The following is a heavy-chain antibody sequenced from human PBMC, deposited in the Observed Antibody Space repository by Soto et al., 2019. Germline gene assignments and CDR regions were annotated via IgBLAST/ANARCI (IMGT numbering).Heavy chain of an antibody. V-gene: IGHV1-8*01. Sequence: ASVKVSCKASGYSFTSLDINWVRQTAGQGLEWMGWMQPSTGRTGYAQKFQGRVTMTRDTSINTAYMELATLTSDDTAFYYCARGVSAGVDYWGQGTLVTVSS. CDR1: GYSFTSLD. CDR2: MQPSTGRT. CDR3: ARGVSAGVDY. J-gene: IGHJ4*02. D-gene: IGHD1-26*01.